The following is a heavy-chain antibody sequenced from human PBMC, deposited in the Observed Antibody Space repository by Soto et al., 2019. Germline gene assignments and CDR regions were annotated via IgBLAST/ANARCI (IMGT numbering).Heavy chain of an antibody. CDR3: ANNPLGAPGAFDI. V-gene: IGHV1-69*13. D-gene: IGHD3-16*01. J-gene: IGHJ3*02. CDR2: IIPIFGTA. CDR1: GRTFSSYS. Sequence: GASEKTSTKASGRTFSSYSKSRVRHAPGQGLEWMGGIIPIFGTANYAQKFQGRVTITADESTSTAYMELSSLRSEDTAVYYCANNPLGAPGAFDIWGQGTMVTVSS.